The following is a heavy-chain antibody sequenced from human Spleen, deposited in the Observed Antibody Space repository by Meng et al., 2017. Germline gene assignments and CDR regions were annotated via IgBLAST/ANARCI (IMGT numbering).Heavy chain of an antibody. CDR1: GFSFYTYG. Sequence: GGSLRPSCAASGFSFYTYGMHWVRQAPGKGLEWVTLISYDGSEKYYADSVKGRFTISRDNSRATLYRQMNSLRAEDTAVYYFARDRVRGAVYQFDAWGQGTLVTVSS. D-gene: IGHD3-10*01. CDR3: ARDRVRGAVYQFDA. CDR2: ISYDGSEK. J-gene: IGHJ5*02. V-gene: IGHV3-30*04.